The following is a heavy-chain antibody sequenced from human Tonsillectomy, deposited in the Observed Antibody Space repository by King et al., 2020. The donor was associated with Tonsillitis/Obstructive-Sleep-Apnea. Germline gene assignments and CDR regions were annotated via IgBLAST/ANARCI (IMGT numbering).Heavy chain of an antibody. V-gene: IGHV4-4*02. Sequence: QLQESGPGLVNPSGTLSLTCAVSGGSTTNGFWCGWVRQPPGKALEWIGDINHSGSTNFNPSLKSRVTMSVDKSKNQFSLKVSSVTAADTAVYYCASSSGWYKLDYWGQGTLVTVSS. J-gene: IGHJ4*02. CDR1: GGSTTNGFW. CDR2: INHSGST. CDR3: ASSSGWYKLDY. D-gene: IGHD6-19*01.